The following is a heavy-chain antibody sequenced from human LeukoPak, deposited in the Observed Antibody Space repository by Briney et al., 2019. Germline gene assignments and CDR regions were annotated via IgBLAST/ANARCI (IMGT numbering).Heavy chain of an antibody. CDR2: ISGSGGTT. Sequence: GGSLRLSCAASGFTFSSYAMSWVRQAPGKGLEWVSAISGSGGTTNYADSVKGRFTISRDNSKDTLYLQMDSLRAEDTAVYYCAKVGSSMSFYYYYGMDVWGQGTTVTVSS. CDR3: AKVGSSMSFYYYYGMDV. J-gene: IGHJ6*02. V-gene: IGHV3-23*01. D-gene: IGHD6-13*01. CDR1: GFTFSSYA.